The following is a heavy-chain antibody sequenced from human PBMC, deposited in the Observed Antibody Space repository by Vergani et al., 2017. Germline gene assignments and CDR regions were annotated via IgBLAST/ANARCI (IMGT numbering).Heavy chain of an antibody. CDR1: GFTFNEYW. CDR2: MNGDGDTI. CDR3: ARGDYGILTGYRY. J-gene: IGHJ4*02. V-gene: IGHV3-74*02. Sequence: EVQLVESGGGLVKPGGSLRLSCAASGFTFNEYWMHWARQVPGKGLVWVSGMNGDGDTISYADSVKGRFTISRDNAKNTLFLQMNSLRAEDTAIYYCARGDYGILTGYRYWGQGTLVTVSA. D-gene: IGHD3-9*01.